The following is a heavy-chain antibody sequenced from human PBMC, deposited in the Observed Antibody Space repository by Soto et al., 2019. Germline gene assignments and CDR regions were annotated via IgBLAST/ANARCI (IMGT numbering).Heavy chain of an antibody. CDR2: ISSSSSNK. D-gene: IGHD3-10*01. CDR1: GFTLSRYA. J-gene: IGHJ6*03. V-gene: IGHV3-48*01. Sequence: GGSLRLSCAASGFTLSRYAMNWVRQAPGKGLEWVSYISSSSSNKQYAGSVKGRFTISRDNSKNTLYLQMNSLRAEDTAVYYCAKAQGGSWRWYYYYYMDDCGKGTTVTVSS. CDR3: AKAQGGSWRWYYYYYMDD.